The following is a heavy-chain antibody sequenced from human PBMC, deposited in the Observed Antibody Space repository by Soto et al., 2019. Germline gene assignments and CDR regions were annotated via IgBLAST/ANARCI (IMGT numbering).Heavy chain of an antibody. D-gene: IGHD3-22*01. CDR2: MNPNSGNT. CDR1: EYTFRDYD. Sequence: QVQLVQSGAEVKKPGASVMVSCKASEYTFRDYDINWVRQASGQGLEWMGWMNPNSGNTAYAQKFQGRVTMTGDTTTNTAYMELTSLTSADTAVYYCTRRARIGKQLWLPFDSWAQGTLVTVSS. J-gene: IGHJ4*02. V-gene: IGHV1-8*01. CDR3: TRRARIGKQLWLPFDS.